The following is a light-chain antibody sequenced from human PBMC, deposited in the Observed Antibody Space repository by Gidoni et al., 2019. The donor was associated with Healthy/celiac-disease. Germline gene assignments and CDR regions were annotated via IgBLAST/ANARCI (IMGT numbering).Light chain of an antibody. V-gene: IGKV3-20*01. CDR2: GAS. J-gene: IGKJ4*01. CDR3: QQYGSSPT. CDR1: QSVSSSY. Sequence: ELVLTQSPGTLSLSPGERATLSCRASQSVSSSYFAWYQQKPGQAPRLLIYGASSRATGIPDRFSGSWSGTDFTLTISRLEPEDFAVYYCQQYGSSPTFGGGTKVEIK.